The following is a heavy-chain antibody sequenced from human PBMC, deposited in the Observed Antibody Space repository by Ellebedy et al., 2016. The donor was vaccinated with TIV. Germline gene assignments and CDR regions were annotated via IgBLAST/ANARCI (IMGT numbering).Heavy chain of an antibody. D-gene: IGHD6-19*01. Sequence: PGGSLRLSCVASGFTFSSYWMSWVRQAPGKGLEWVANIKQDGSEIYYMDSVKGRFSISRDNAKNSLYLQMNSLRAEDTAVYFCARDLYNSEGMDVWGQGTTVTVSS. CDR3: ARDLYNSEGMDV. J-gene: IGHJ6*02. V-gene: IGHV3-7*01. CDR1: GFTFSSYW. CDR2: IKQDGSEI.